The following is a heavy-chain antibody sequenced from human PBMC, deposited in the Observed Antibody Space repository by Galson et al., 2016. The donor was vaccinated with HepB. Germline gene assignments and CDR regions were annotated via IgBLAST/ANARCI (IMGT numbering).Heavy chain of an antibody. CDR3: ARANYYDRTGAFDY. V-gene: IGHV3-74*01. J-gene: IGHJ4*02. CDR2: INADGRTT. CDR1: GFTFSSYV. D-gene: IGHD3-22*01. Sequence: SLRLSCAASGFTFSSYVMHWVRQPPGKGPVWVSRINADGRTTIYADSVKGRFTISRDNARNTLYLQMNSLRAEDTAVYYCARANYYDRTGAFDYWGQGTLVTVSS.